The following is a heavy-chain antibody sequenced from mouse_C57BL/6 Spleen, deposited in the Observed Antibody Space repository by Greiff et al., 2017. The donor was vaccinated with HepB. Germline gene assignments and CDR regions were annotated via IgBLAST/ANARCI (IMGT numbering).Heavy chain of an antibody. CDR1: GYTFTSYW. V-gene: IGHV1-69*01. D-gene: IGHD1-1*01. CDR3: VITTVVIPFDY. CDR2: IDPSDSYT. J-gene: IGHJ2*01. Sequence: QVQLQQPGAELVMPGASVKLSCKASGYTFTSYWMHWVKQRPGQGLEWIGEIDPSDSYTNYNQKFKGKSTLTVDKSSSTAYMQLSSLTSEDSAVYYCVITTVVIPFDYWGQGTTLTVSS.